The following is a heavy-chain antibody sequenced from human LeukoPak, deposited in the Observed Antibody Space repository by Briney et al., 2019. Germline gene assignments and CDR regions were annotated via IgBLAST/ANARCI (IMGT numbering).Heavy chain of an antibody. D-gene: IGHD3-10*01. V-gene: IGHV5-51*01. CDR2: IYTGDSAT. Sequence: GESLKISCKGSGYNFTSYWIGWVRQMPGKGLEWMGIIYTGDSATRYRPSYQGLVTISADKSISTAYLQWSSLKASDTAMYYCARAYYGSSGFDYWGQGTLVTVSS. CDR3: ARAYYGSSGFDY. CDR1: GYNFTSYW. J-gene: IGHJ4*02.